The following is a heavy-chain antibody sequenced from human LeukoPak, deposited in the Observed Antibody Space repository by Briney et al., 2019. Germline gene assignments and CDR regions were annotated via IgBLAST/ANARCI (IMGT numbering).Heavy chain of an antibody. CDR1: GGSFSDYY. CDR2: INHSGST. CDR3: ARGGGSSWYVDY. V-gene: IGHV4-34*01. Sequence: KASETLSLTCTVSGGSFSDYYWSWIRQPPGKGLEWIGEINHSGSTDCSPSLKSRVTISVDTSKNQFSLKLSSVTAADTAVYYCARGGGSSWYVDYWGQGTLVTVSS. D-gene: IGHD6-13*01. J-gene: IGHJ4*02.